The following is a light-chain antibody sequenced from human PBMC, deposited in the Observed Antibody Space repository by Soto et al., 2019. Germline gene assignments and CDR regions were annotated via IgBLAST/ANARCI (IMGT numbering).Light chain of an antibody. V-gene: IGKV1-33*01. Sequence: DFQMTQSPSSLSASVGDRVTITCQARQDISNNLNWYQQKPGKDPKLLIYDASNLETGVPSRFSGSGSGTDFTLTISSLQPEDIATYYCQQYDNRPITFGQGTRLEIK. CDR1: QDISNN. J-gene: IGKJ5*01. CDR2: DAS. CDR3: QQYDNRPIT.